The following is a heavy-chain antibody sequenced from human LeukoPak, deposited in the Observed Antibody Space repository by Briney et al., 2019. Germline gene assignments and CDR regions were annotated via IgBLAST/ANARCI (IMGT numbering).Heavy chain of an antibody. CDR3: ARDQTGYAVYNL. V-gene: IGHV4-30-4*01. CDR1: GGSFSSGNYY. Sequence: PSETLSLTCAVSGGSFSSGNYYWTWIRQSPGKGLEWIGYIYYSASTFYNPSLNSRVTISLDTSKNHFSLVLTSVTAADTALYYCARDQTGYAVYNLWGQGVQVTVSS. CDR2: IYYSAST. J-gene: IGHJ4*02. D-gene: IGHD5-12*01.